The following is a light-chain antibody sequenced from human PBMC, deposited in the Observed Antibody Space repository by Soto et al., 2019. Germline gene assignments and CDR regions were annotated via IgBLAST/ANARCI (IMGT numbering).Light chain of an antibody. J-gene: IGKJ5*01. CDR1: QSVSSN. CDR3: QHSSDWPLP. V-gene: IGKV3D-15*01. Sequence: GVSQSVATLSLSPGERGTLSCRASQSVSSNLAWYQQKPGQAPRLLIYDASTRATGIPARFSGSGSGTDFTLTITSLQPEDFALYYCQHSSDWPLPSGQ. CDR2: DAS.